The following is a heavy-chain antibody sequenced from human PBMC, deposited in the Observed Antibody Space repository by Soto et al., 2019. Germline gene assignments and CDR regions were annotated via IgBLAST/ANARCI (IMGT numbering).Heavy chain of an antibody. CDR3: ARYRREAVAGYTLDN. J-gene: IGHJ4*02. CDR2: VYNSGST. Sequence: SETLSLTCTVSGGSISSNYWTWIRQPPGKGLEWIGYVYNSGSTNYNPSLKSRVTISEDTSKSQFSLKVNSMTAADTAVNYCARYRREAVAGYTLDNWGQGILVTSPQ. CDR1: GGSISSNY. V-gene: IGHV4-59*01. D-gene: IGHD6-13*01.